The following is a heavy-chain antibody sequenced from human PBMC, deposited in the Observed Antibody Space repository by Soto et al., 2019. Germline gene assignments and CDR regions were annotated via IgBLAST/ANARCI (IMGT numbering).Heavy chain of an antibody. J-gene: IGHJ4*02. CDR3: ATGYSSSWLTFDY. Sequence: ASVKVSCKASGYTFTGYYMHWVRQAPGQGLEWMGWINPNSGGTNYAQKFQGWVTMTRDTSISTAYMELSRLRSDDTAVYYCATGYSSSWLTFDYWGQGTLVTVSS. CDR1: GYTFTGYY. V-gene: IGHV1-2*04. D-gene: IGHD6-13*01. CDR2: INPNSGGT.